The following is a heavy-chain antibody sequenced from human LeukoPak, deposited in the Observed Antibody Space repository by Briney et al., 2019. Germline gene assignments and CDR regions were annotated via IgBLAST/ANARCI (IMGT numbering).Heavy chain of an antibody. CDR3: AKDRVVAGTHYYYGMDV. D-gene: IGHD6-19*01. V-gene: IGHV3-48*04. CDR2: ISSSSSTI. J-gene: IGHJ6*02. Sequence: GGSLRLSCAVSGFTFSSYSMNWVRQAPGKGLEWVSYISSSSSTIYYADSVKGRFTISRDNAKNSLYLQMNSLRAEDTAVYYCAKDRVVAGTHYYYGMDVWGQGTTVTVSS. CDR1: GFTFSSYS.